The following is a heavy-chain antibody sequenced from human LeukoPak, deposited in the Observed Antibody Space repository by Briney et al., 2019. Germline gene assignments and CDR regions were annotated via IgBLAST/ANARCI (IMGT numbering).Heavy chain of an antibody. J-gene: IGHJ4*02. CDR3: AKRAAGTPLGTFDC. CDR2: IHYTGST. Sequence: SETLSLTCTVSGGSIRGYYWSWIRQPPGKGLEFMGHIHYTGSTTYNPSLTSRVTMSVDTSKNQFSLRLSSVTASDTAVYYCAKRAAGTPLGTFDCWGQGTLVTVSS. V-gene: IGHV4-59*08. CDR1: GGSIRGYY. D-gene: IGHD1/OR15-1a*01.